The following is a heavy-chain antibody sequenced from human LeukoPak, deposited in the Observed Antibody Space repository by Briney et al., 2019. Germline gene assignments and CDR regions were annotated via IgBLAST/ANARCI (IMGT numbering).Heavy chain of an antibody. J-gene: IGHJ4*02. CDR1: GFTFSSYS. V-gene: IGHV3-21*01. Sequence: GGSLRLSCAASGFTFSSYSMNWVRQAPGKGLEWVSSISSSSSYIYYADSVKGRFTISRDNAKNSLYLQMNSLRAEDTAVYYCARVDILRAFDYWGQGTLATVSS. CDR2: ISSSSSYI. D-gene: IGHD4-17*01. CDR3: ARVDILRAFDY.